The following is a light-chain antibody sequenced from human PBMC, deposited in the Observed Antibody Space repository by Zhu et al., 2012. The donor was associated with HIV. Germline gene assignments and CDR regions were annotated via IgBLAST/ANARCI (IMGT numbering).Light chain of an antibody. J-gene: IGKJ5*01. CDR1: QNIGRN. CDR2: KAS. CDR3: QQYETYPLT. V-gene: IGKV1-5*03. Sequence: DIQMIQSPSTLSASVGDRVTITCRATQNIGRNLAWYQQKPGKAPKALIYKASNLESGVPSRFSGSGSGAEFTLTISSLQPDDLATYYCQQYETYPLTFGQGTRLGIK.